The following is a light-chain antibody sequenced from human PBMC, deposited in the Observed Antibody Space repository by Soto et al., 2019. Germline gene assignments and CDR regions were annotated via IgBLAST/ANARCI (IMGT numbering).Light chain of an antibody. CDR3: QQHNNWPPWT. Sequence: EIVMTQSPATLSVSPGERATLSCRASQSVSSNLAWYQQKPGQAPRLLIYGASTLATGIPPRFSGSGSGTDFDLHISSRQCEDFAVYYCQQHNNWPPWTFGQGTKVEIK. V-gene: IGKV3-15*01. J-gene: IGKJ1*01. CDR1: QSVSSN. CDR2: GAS.